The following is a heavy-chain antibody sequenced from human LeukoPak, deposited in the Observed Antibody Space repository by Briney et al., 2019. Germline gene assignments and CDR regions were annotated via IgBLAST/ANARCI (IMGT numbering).Heavy chain of an antibody. CDR1: GGSIRSTTYY. J-gene: IGHJ4*02. CDR2: IYYSGNT. CDR3: AGGRDGYNFLNRGEYYYFDY. Sequence: SETLSLTCSVSGGSIRSTTYYWGWIRQPPGKGLEWIGSIYYSGNTYYSPSLMSRVTISVDTSKNQFSLKLSPVTAADTAVYYCAGGRDGYNFLNRGEYYYFDYWGQGTLVTVSS. D-gene: IGHD5-24*01. V-gene: IGHV4-39*07.